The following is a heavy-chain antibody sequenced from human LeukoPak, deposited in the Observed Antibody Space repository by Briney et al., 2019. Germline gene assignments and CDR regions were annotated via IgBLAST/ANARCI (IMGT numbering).Heavy chain of an antibody. CDR1: GGTFSSYA. Sequence: ASVKVSCKASGGTFSSYAISWVRQAPGQGLEWMGGIIPILGTANYAQKFQGRVTITTDESTSTAYMELSSLRSEDTAVYYCARGGSSIAARNWLDPWGQGTLVTVSS. CDR2: IIPILGTA. D-gene: IGHD6-6*01. CDR3: ARGGSSIAARNWLDP. J-gene: IGHJ5*02. V-gene: IGHV1-69*05.